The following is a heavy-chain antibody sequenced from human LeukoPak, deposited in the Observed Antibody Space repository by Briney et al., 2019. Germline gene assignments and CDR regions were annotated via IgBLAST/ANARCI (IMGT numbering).Heavy chain of an antibody. Sequence: YPGGSLRLSCAASGFTFSFYSMNWVRQAPGKGLEWVAHIKQDGSDKYYADSVRGRFTVSRDNAKNSLYLQMNSQRAEDTAVYYCARSCSGGTCNFPKFEPWGQGTLVTVSS. D-gene: IGHD2-15*01. CDR3: ARSCSGGTCNFPKFEP. V-gene: IGHV3-7*01. CDR1: GFTFSFYS. CDR2: IKQDGSDK. J-gene: IGHJ5*02.